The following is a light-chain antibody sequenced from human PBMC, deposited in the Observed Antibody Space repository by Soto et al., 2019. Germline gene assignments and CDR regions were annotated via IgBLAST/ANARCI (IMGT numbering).Light chain of an antibody. J-gene: IGKJ3*01. CDR1: QSVSSN. CDR3: QQYNNWPRGFT. CDR2: GAS. Sequence: EIVMTQSPATLSVSPGERATLSCRASQSVSSNLAWYQQKPGQAPRLLIYGASTRATGIPARFSGSGSGTEFTPTISSLQSEDFAVYYCQQYNNWPRGFTFGPGTKVDIK. V-gene: IGKV3-15*01.